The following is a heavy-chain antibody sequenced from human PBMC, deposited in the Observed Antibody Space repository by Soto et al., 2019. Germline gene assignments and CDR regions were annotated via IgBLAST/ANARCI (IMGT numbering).Heavy chain of an antibody. CDR2: IFSNDEK. CDR1: GFSLSNPRMG. Sequence: SGPTLVNPTDTLTLTCTVSGFSLSNPRMGVSWIRQPPGKALEWLAHIFSNDEKSCSTSLKSRLTISRDTSKSQVVLTMTNMDPVDTATYYCARIQRISMIVVSKPYFDYWGQGALVTVSS. CDR3: ARIQRISMIVVSKPYFDY. D-gene: IGHD3-22*01. J-gene: IGHJ4*02. V-gene: IGHV2-26*01.